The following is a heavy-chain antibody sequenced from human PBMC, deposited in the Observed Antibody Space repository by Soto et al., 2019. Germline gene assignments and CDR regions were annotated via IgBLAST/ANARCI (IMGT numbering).Heavy chain of an antibody. CDR3: ARGCIAVTTHLCY. CDR2: INPYNGNT. D-gene: IGHD4-17*01. J-gene: IGHJ4*02. Sequence: ASVEVSCKASGYTSNTYGMTWVRQPPGQGLEWMGWINPYNGNTKFAQKLQDRVTMTTATSTSTAYMELASLRSDDTAVYYCARGCIAVTTHLCYWGQGTLVTVSS. CDR1: GYTSNTYG. V-gene: IGHV1-18*01.